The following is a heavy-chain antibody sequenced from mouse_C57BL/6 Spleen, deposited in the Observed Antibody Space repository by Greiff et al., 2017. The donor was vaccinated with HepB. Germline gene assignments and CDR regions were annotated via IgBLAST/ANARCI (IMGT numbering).Heavy chain of an antibody. J-gene: IGHJ2*01. CDR1: GFTFSSYA. D-gene: IGHD2-12*01. CDR3: TRVTDYYFDY. V-gene: IGHV5-9-1*02. CDR2: ISSGGDYI. Sequence: EVKLMESGEGLVKPGGSLKLSCAASGFTFSSYAMSWVRQTPEKRLEWVAYISSGGDYIYYADTVKGRFTISRDNARNTLYLQMSSLKSEDTAMYYCTRVTDYYFDYWGQGTTLTVSS.